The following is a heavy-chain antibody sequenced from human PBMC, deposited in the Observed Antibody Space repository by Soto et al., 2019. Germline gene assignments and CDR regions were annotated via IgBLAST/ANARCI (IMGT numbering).Heavy chain of an antibody. V-gene: IGHV5-10-1*01. CDR3: ARLWFGELLQYNWFGP. Sequence: GESLKISCKGSGYSFTSYWISWVRQMPGKGLEWMGRIDPSDSYTNYSPSFQGHVTISADKSISTAYLQWSSLKASDTAMYYCARLWFGELLQYNWFGPWGQGTLVTVSS. CDR1: GYSFTSYW. CDR2: IDPSDSYT. J-gene: IGHJ5*02. D-gene: IGHD3-10*01.